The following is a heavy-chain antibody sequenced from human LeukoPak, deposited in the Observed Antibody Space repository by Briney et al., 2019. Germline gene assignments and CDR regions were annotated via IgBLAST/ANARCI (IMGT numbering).Heavy chain of an antibody. Sequence: ASVKVSCKASGYTFTGYYMHWVRQAPGQGLEWMGWINPNSGGTNYAQKFQGRVTMTRDTSISTAYMELSRLRSDDTAVYYCARDSERPSSSCYDWGQGALVTVSS. CDR1: GYTFTGYY. D-gene: IGHD6-6*01. CDR2: INPNSGGT. J-gene: IGHJ4*02. V-gene: IGHV1-2*02. CDR3: ARDSERPSSSCYD.